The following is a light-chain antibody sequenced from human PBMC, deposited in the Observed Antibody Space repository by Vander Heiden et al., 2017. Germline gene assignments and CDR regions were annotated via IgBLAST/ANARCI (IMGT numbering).Light chain of an antibody. Sequence: QSVLTQPPSASGTPGQRVPISCSGSSSNIGSDTVNWYQQLPGTAPKLLSDRNNQRPSGVPDRFAGSKSGTSALLEISGLQSEDEADYYGAEWDASLNGGVFGGGTRMTGL. CDR1: SSNIGSDT. J-gene: IGLJ3*02. CDR2: RNN. CDR3: AEWDASLNGGV. V-gene: IGLV1-44*01.